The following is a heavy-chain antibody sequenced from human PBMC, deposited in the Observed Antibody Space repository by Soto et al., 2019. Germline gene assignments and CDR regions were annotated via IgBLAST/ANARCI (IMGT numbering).Heavy chain of an antibody. V-gene: IGHV1-2*02. Sequence: ASVKVSCKASGYTFTGYCMHWVRQAPGQGLEWMGWINPKSGGTIYSQKFQGRVTMTRDTSISTAYMELSDLRSDDTAVYYCARDFFPAEENWKDAYNYFDPWGHGTLVTVSS. CDR1: GYTFTGYC. J-gene: IGHJ5*02. CDR3: ARDFFPAEENWKDAYNYFDP. D-gene: IGHD1-1*01. CDR2: INPKSGGT.